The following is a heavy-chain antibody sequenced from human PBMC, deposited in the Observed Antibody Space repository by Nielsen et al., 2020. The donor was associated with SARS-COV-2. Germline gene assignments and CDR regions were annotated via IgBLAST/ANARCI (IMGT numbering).Heavy chain of an antibody. CDR3: ARDLKRGYFWFDP. D-gene: IGHD5-18*01. CDR1: GFTFSDYY. CDR2: ISSSSSTI. Sequence: GESLKISCAASGFTFSDYYMSWIRQAPGKGLEWVSYISSSSSTIYYADSVKGRFTISRDNAKNSLYLQMNSLRDEDTAVYYCARDLKRGYFWFDPWGQGTLVTVSS. V-gene: IGHV3-11*04. J-gene: IGHJ5*02.